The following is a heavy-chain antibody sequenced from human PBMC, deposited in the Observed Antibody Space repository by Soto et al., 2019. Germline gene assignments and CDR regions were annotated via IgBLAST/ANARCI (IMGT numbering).Heavy chain of an antibody. CDR1: GYTFTSYY. D-gene: IGHD3-22*01. V-gene: IGHV1-46*01. J-gene: IGHJ4*02. Sequence: GASVKVSCKASGYTFTSYYMHWVRQAPGQGLEWMGIINPSGGSTSYAQKFQGRDTMTRDTSTSTVYMELSSLRSEDTAVYYCARPGAYDSSGYPIDFWGQRTLVTGFS. CDR3: ARPGAYDSSGYPIDF. CDR2: INPSGGST.